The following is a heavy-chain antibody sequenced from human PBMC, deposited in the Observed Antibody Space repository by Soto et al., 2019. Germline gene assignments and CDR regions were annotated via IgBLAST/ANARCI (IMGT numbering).Heavy chain of an antibody. CDR3: AREDRYCSGGTCYLYAQYFHH. CDR1: GFTFSSYA. CDR2: ISDSGGNT. V-gene: IGHV3-23*01. Sequence: GGSLRLSCAASGFTFSSYAMSWVRQAPGKGLEWVSVISDSGGNTNYADSVKGRFTISRDNSRDTLYLQMNSLRAEDTAVYYCAREDRYCSGGTCYLYAQYFHHWGQGTLVTVSS. D-gene: IGHD2-15*01. J-gene: IGHJ1*01.